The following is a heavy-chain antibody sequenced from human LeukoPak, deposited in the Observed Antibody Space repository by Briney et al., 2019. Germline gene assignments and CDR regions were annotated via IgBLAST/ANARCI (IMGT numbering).Heavy chain of an antibody. Sequence: GGSLRLSCAASGFTFSSYGMSWVRQAPGKGLEWVSAISGSGGSTYYADSVKGRFTISRDNSKNTLYLQMNSLRAEDTAVYYCAKRIAAANWFDPWGQGTLVTVSS. D-gene: IGHD6-13*01. CDR1: GFTFSSYG. V-gene: IGHV3-23*01. CDR3: AKRIAAANWFDP. CDR2: ISGSGGST. J-gene: IGHJ5*02.